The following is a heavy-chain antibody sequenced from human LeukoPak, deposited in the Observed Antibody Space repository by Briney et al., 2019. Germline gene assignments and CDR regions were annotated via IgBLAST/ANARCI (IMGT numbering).Heavy chain of an antibody. CDR2: IYSGGST. CDR3: ARAGGYSYGLLDY. Sequence: GGSLRLSCAASGFTVSSNYMSWVRQAPGKGLEWVSVIYSGGSTYYADSVKGRFTISRDNSKNTLYLQMNSLRAEDTAVYYCARAGGYSYGLLDYWGQGTLVTVSS. J-gene: IGHJ4*02. V-gene: IGHV3-53*01. D-gene: IGHD5-18*01. CDR1: GFTVSSNY.